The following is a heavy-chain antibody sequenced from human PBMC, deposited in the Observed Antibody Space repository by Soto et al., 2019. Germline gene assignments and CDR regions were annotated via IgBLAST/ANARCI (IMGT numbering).Heavy chain of an antibody. V-gene: IGHV4-4*02. J-gene: IGHJ5*02. CDR3: ARVRQGCSSTSCYFDP. D-gene: IGHD2-2*01. CDR1: GGSISSSNL. Sequence: SETLSLTCAVSGGSISSSNLRNCVRQPPGKGLEWIGEIHHSGSTNYNPSLKSRVTISVDKSKNQFSLKLNSVTAADTAVYYCARVRQGCSSTSCYFDPWGQGTLVTVYS. CDR2: IHHSGST.